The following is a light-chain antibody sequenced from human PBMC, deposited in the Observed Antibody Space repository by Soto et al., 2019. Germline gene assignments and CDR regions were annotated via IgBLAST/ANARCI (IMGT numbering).Light chain of an antibody. J-gene: IGLJ2*01. CDR1: SSDVGGYNY. V-gene: IGLV2-14*01. Sequence: QSVLTQPASVSGSPVHSITISCTGTSSDVGGYNYVSWYQQHPGKAPKLMIYDVSNRPSGVSNRFSGSKSGNTASLTIPGLQAEDEADYYCSSYTSRSTNVVFGGGTKVTVL. CDR2: DVS. CDR3: SSYTSRSTNVV.